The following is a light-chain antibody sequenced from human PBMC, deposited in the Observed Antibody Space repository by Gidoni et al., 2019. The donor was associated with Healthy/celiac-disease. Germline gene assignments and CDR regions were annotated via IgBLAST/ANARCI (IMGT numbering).Light chain of an antibody. CDR2: AAS. V-gene: IGKV1-39*01. Sequence: DIQMTQSPSSLSASVGDRVTSTCRASQSISSYLNWYQQKPGKAPKLLIYAASSLQSGVPSRFSGSGSWTDFTLTISSLQPEDFATYYCQQSYSTPPFFXQXTKLEIK. J-gene: IGKJ2*01. CDR1: QSISSY. CDR3: QQSYSTPPF.